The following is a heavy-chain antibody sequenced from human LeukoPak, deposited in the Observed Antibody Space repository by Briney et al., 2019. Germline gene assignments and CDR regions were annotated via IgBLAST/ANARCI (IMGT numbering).Heavy chain of an antibody. CDR1: GGSISSYY. V-gene: IGHV4-4*07. CDR2: IYTSGST. Sequence: SETLSLTCTVSGGSISSYYWSWIRQPAGKGLEGIGRIYTSGSTNYNPSLKSRVTMSVDTSKNQFALKLTSVTAADTAVYYCARDTPSPPAFDYRGQGTLVTVSS. J-gene: IGHJ4*02. CDR3: ARDTPSPPAFDY. D-gene: IGHD1-14*01.